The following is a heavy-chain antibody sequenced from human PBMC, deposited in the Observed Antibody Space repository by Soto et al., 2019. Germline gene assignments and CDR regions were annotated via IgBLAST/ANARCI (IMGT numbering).Heavy chain of an antibody. Sequence: GGSLRLSCVVSGLTFSTYSMNWVRQTPGKGLEWVSSISRTSSYIYYRDSVKGRFTISRDNAKNSLYLQMNGLRAEDTAVYYCAKPHRDVYSTAFFYHWGQGTLVTVSS. J-gene: IGHJ4*02. CDR1: GLTFSTYS. CDR2: ISRTSSYI. V-gene: IGHV3-21*04. CDR3: AKPHRDVYSTAFFYH. D-gene: IGHD4-4*01.